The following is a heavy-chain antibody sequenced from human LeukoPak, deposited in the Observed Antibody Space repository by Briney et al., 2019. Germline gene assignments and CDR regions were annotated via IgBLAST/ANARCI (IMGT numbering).Heavy chain of an antibody. J-gene: IGHJ4*02. V-gene: IGHV3-23*01. D-gene: IGHD2-21*02. CDR1: GFTFSSYA. CDR2: ISGSGGST. CDR3: AKRYCGGDCYGYFDY. Sequence: TGGSLRLSCAASGFTFSSYAMSWVRQAPGKGLEWVSGISGSGGSTYHADSVKGRFTISRDNSKNTLYMQMNSLRAEDTAVYYCAKRYCGGDCYGYFDYWGQGTLVTVSS.